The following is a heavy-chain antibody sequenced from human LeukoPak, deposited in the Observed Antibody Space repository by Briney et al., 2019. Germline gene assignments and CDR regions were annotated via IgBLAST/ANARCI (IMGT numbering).Heavy chain of an antibody. V-gene: IGHV3-7*01. CDR3: ARADYSGSYYDYYYYMDV. CDR2: IKQDGSEK. D-gene: IGHD1-26*01. J-gene: IGHJ6*03. Sequence: GGSLRLSCAASGFTFSSYWMSWVRQAPGKGLEWVADIKQDGSEKYYVDSVKGRFTISRDNAKNSLYLQMNSLRAEDTAVYYCARADYSGSYYDYYYYMDVWGKGTTVTVSS. CDR1: GFTFSSYW.